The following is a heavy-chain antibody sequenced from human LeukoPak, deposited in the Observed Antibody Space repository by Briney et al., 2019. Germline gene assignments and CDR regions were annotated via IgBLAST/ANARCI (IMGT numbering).Heavy chain of an antibody. Sequence: GASVKVSCKASGYTFTSYYMHWVRQTPGQGLEWMGWINTNTGNPTYDQGFTGRFVFSLDTSVSTAYLQISSLKAEDTAVYYSARVSEYSKNWFDPWGQGTLVTVSS. CDR2: INTNTGNP. CDR1: GYTFTSYY. D-gene: IGHD5-18*01. J-gene: IGHJ5*02. CDR3: ARVSEYSKNWFDP. V-gene: IGHV7-4-1*02.